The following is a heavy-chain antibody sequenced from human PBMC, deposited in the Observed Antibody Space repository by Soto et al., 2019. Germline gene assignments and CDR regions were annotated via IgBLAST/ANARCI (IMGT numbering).Heavy chain of an antibody. J-gene: IGHJ4*02. D-gene: IGHD5-12*01. V-gene: IGHV3-23*01. CDR2: ITGSGGRT. CDR3: TKVFVVTIRDGFDC. Sequence: EMQLLESGGGLVQPGGSLRLSCAASGFTFSSYAMSWVRQAPGKGLEWVSAITGSGGRTYYADSVKGRFTISRDNSKNTLYLQLNSLRAEDTAVYYCTKVFVVTIRDGFDCWGQGTLVTVSS. CDR1: GFTFSSYA.